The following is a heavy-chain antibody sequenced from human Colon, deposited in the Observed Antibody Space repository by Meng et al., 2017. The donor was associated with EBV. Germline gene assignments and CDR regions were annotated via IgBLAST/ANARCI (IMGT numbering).Heavy chain of an antibody. CDR1: GGSMSSGNYY. J-gene: IGHJ4*02. Sequence: QVQLQGSGPGLVEPSQTLSLTFTVSGGSMSSGNYYWSWIRQPPGKGLEWIGYIHHSGSAYYNPSLKSRVSISVDTSKNQFSLNLNSMTAADTAVYYCASFDHIPRRNYFDYWGQGTLVTVSS. V-gene: IGHV4-30-4*01. CDR3: ASFDHIPRRNYFDY. CDR2: IHHSGSA. D-gene: IGHD2-21*01.